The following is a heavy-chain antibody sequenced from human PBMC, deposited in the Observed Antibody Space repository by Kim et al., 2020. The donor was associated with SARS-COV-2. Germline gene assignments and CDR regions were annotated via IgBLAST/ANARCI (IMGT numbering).Heavy chain of an antibody. V-gene: IGHV1-69*04. CDR3: AREGKPSGVKIFGLGYAFDI. CDR1: GGTFSSYA. D-gene: IGHD3-9*01. CDR2: IIPILGIA. J-gene: IGHJ3*02. Sequence: SVKVSCKASGGTFSSYAISWVRQAPGQGLEWMGRIIPILGIANYAQKFQGRVTITADKSTSTAYMELSSLRSEDTAVYYCAREGKPSGVKIFGLGYAFDIWGQGTMVTVSS.